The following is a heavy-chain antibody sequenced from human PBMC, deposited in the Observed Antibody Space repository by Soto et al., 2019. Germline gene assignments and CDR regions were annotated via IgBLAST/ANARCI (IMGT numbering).Heavy chain of an antibody. V-gene: IGHV4-34*01. CDR1: GGSFSGYY. Sequence: QVQLQQWGAGLLKPSETLSLTCAVYGGSFSGYYWSWIRQPPGKGLEWIGEINHSGSTNYNPSLKSRVTISVDTSKNQFSLKLSSVTAADTAVYYCARDYYDSSGYYYWGQGTLVTVSS. CDR2: INHSGST. D-gene: IGHD3-22*01. CDR3: ARDYYDSSGYYY. J-gene: IGHJ4*02.